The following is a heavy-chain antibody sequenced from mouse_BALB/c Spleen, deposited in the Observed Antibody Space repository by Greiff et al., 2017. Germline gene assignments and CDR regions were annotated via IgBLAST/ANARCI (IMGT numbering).Heavy chain of an antibody. Sequence: VQLQQSGAELMKPGASVKISCKATGYTFSSYWIEWVKQRPGHGLEWIGEILPGSGSTNYNEKFKGKATFTADTSSNTAYMQLSSLTSEDSAVYYCARGGYTGKRFAYWGLGTLVTVSA. J-gene: IGHJ3*01. D-gene: IGHD2-2*01. CDR3: ARGGYTGKRFAY. CDR2: ILPGSGST. CDR1: GYTFSSYW. V-gene: IGHV1-9*01.